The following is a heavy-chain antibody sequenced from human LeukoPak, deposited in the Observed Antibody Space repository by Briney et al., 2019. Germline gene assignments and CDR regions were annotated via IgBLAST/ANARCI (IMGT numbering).Heavy chain of an antibody. V-gene: IGHV3-74*01. CDR1: GFTFSSYW. CDR3: ATGYSGSYAFDI. CDR2: INSDGSST. J-gene: IGHJ3*02. Sequence: GGSLRLSCAASGFTFSSYWMHWVRQAPGKGLVWVSRINSDGSSTSYADSVKGRFTISRDNAKNTLYLQMNSLRAEDTAVYYCATGYSGSYAFDIWGQGTMVTVSS. D-gene: IGHD1-26*01.